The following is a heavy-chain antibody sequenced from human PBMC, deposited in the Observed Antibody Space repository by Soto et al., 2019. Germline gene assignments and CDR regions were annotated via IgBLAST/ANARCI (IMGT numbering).Heavy chain of an antibody. J-gene: IGHJ4*02. Sequence: QVLLQQSGPGLVKPSQTPSLTCAISGYSVSSNSATWDWFRQSSSRGLEWLGRTYYRSKWYNDYAVSVQGRMTINPDTSKSQFSLQLNSVTPEDTAVYYCARERKEVAGTLNPLDYWGQGTLVTVFS. CDR2: TYYRSKWYN. CDR3: ARERKEVAGTLNPLDY. CDR1: GYSVSSNSAT. D-gene: IGHD6-19*01. V-gene: IGHV6-1*01.